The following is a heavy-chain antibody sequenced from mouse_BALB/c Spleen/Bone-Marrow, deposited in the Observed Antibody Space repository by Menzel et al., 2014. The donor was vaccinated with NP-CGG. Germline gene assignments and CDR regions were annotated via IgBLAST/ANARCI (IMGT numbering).Heavy chain of an antibody. Sequence: QVQLQQSGPELVKPGASVKISCKASGYTFTDYCINWVKQKPGQGLEWIGWIYPGSGNTQYNEKFKGKATLTVDTSSNTAYMQLSSLTSEGTAVYFCARPTYYYGSRPYWYFDAWGAGTTVTVSS. CDR2: IYPGSGNT. D-gene: IGHD1-1*01. CDR3: ARPTYYYGSRPYWYFDA. J-gene: IGHJ1*01. V-gene: IGHV1-84*02. CDR1: GYTFTDYC.